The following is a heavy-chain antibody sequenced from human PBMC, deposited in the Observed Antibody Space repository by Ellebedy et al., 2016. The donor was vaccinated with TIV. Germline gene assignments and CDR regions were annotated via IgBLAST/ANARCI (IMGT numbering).Heavy chain of an antibody. V-gene: IGHV3-21*01. CDR1: GFTFSSYS. Sequence: GGSLRLXXAASGFTFSSYSMNWVRQAPGKGLEWISFISGTGNYIYYADSMKGRFTISRDNAKNSLYLQMNSLRAEDTAVYYCARGNYDFWSGYPTNNWFDPWGQGTLVTVSS. D-gene: IGHD3-3*01. J-gene: IGHJ5*02. CDR2: ISGTGNYI. CDR3: ARGNYDFWSGYPTNNWFDP.